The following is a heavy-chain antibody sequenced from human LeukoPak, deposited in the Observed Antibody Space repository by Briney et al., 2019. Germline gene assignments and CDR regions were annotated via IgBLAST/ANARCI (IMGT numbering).Heavy chain of an antibody. V-gene: IGHV1-8*03. J-gene: IGHJ4*02. D-gene: IGHD3-16*02. CDR2: LNPSSGKA. CDR3: ARAGSYRYVLDN. CDR1: GHTFTDYD. Sequence: ASVKVSCKASGHTFTDYDFNWVRQAPGQGLEWMGWLNPSSGKAGSAKGFQGRITITRDKSTGTVYMELTSLRSEDTAIYYCARAGSYRYVLDNWGQGTLVTVSS.